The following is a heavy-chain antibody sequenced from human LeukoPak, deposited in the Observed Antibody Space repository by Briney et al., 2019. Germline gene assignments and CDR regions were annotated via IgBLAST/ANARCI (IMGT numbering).Heavy chain of an antibody. D-gene: IGHD2-2*01. CDR2: ITNSGSTI. Sequence: GGSLRLSCAASGFSFSDYYMSWVRQAPGKELEWISYITNSGSTIYYAESVKGRFTISRDDAKNSLYLQMNNLRAEDTAVYYCARDRDCGTTTCSVDYWGQGTLVTVSS. CDR1: GFSFSDYY. CDR3: ARDRDCGTTTCSVDY. J-gene: IGHJ4*02. V-gene: IGHV3-11*01.